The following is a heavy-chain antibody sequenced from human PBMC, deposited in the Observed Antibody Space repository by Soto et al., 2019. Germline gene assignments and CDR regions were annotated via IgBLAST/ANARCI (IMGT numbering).Heavy chain of an antibody. D-gene: IGHD3-10*01. J-gene: IGHJ4*02. CDR3: AQSMGSGSLPRTTFDY. V-gene: IGHV3-23*01. CDR2: ISGSGAAT. CDR1: GLTFSSYA. Sequence: EVQLLESGGGLVQPGGSLRLSCAASGLTFSSYAMTWVRQAPGQGLEWVSSISGSGAATYYADSVKGRFTISRDNSKNTVSLQVSSLRGEDTAVYYCAQSMGSGSLPRTTFDYWGQGSLVTVSS.